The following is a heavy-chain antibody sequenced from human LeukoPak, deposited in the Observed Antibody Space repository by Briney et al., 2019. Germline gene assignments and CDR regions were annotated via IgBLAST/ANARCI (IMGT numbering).Heavy chain of an antibody. CDR3: ARGHASGGATDY. J-gene: IGHJ4*02. Sequence: GASVKVSCKASGYTFTSYGINWVRQATGQGLEWMGWMNPNSGNTGYAQKFQGRVTITRNTSISTAYMELSSLRSEDTAVYYCARGHASGGATDYWGQGTLVTVSS. D-gene: IGHD1-26*01. CDR2: MNPNSGNT. V-gene: IGHV1-8*03. CDR1: GYTFTSYG.